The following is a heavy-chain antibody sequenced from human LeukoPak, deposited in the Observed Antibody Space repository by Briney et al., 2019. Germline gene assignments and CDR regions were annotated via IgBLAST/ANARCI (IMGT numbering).Heavy chain of an antibody. Sequence: PGGSLRLSCEASGFTSSNYAMNWVRQAPGKGLEWVSVISGSGDTTSYAESVKGRFTISRDTSKNTQFLQMNNLRVEDTAIYYCATSPMTRDPFDIWGQGTMVTVSS. D-gene: IGHD4-11*01. CDR3: ATSPMTRDPFDI. J-gene: IGHJ3*02. CDR1: GFTSSNYA. V-gene: IGHV3-23*01. CDR2: ISGSGDTT.